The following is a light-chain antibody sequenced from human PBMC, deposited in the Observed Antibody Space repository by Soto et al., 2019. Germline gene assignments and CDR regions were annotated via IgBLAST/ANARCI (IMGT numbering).Light chain of an antibody. V-gene: IGKV3-20*01. J-gene: IGKJ1*01. CDR1: QSVSSNY. CDR3: QQYGSWT. Sequence: EVVLTQSPGTLSLYPGERATLSCRASQSVSSNYLAWYQQKPGQAPRLLIYGASSRATGIPDRFSGSGSGTDFTLTISRLEPEDFAVYYCQQYGSWTFGQGTKVDIK. CDR2: GAS.